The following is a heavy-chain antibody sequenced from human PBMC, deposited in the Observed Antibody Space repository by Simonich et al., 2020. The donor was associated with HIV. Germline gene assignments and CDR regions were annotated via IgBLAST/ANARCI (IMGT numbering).Heavy chain of an antibody. V-gene: IGHV5-51*03. Sequence: EVQLVQSGAEVKKPGESLKISCKGSGYSFTSYWIGWVRQMPGKGLEWMGIIDPGDSDTRYSPSLQGQVTISADKSISTAYLQWSSLKASDTAMYYCVRRLAVAGTYWYFDLWGRGTLVTVSS. CDR1: GYSFTSYW. CDR3: VRRLAVAGTYWYFDL. J-gene: IGHJ2*01. D-gene: IGHD6-19*01. CDR2: IDPGDSDT.